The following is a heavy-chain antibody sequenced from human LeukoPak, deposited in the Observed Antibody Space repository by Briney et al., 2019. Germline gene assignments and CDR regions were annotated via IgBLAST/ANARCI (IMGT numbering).Heavy chain of an antibody. CDR3: ARLIIAVADTPGV. V-gene: IGHV3-48*03. CDR2: ISSSGSTI. J-gene: IGHJ4*02. Sequence: PGGSLRHSCAAPGFTSSSYELKGVRQAPGKGLEWVSYISSSGSTIYYADSVKGRFTISRDNAKNSLYLQMNSLRAEDTAVYYCARLIIAVADTPGVWGQGTLVTVSS. D-gene: IGHD6-19*01. CDR1: GFTSSSYE.